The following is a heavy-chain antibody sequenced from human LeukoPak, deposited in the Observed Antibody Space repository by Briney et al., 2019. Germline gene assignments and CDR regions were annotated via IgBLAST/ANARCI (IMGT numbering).Heavy chain of an antibody. CDR2: ISGSGGST. Sequence: GGSLRLSCAASGFTFSSYAMSWVRQAPGKGLEWVSAISGSGGSTYYADSVNGRFTISRDNSKNTLYLQMNSLRAEDTAVYYCAKDGSAGWDWYFDLWGRGTLVTVSS. CDR1: GFTFSSYA. CDR3: AKDGSAGWDWYFDL. V-gene: IGHV3-23*01. D-gene: IGHD1-26*01. J-gene: IGHJ2*01.